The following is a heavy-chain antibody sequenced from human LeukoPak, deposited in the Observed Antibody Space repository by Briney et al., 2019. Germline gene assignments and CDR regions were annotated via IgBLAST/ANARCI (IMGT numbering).Heavy chain of an antibody. V-gene: IGHV3-23*01. J-gene: IGHJ4*02. CDR3: PRDRFLTGSYHY. Sequence: GGSLRLSCAASGFTFSDYAMSWVRQAPGKGLEWVSAISGSGGSTYYADSVKGRFTISRDNSKSTLYLQMNSLRAEDTAVYYCPRDRFLTGSYHYWGQGTLVTVSS. CDR1: GFTFSDYA. CDR2: ISGSGGST. D-gene: IGHD3-10*01.